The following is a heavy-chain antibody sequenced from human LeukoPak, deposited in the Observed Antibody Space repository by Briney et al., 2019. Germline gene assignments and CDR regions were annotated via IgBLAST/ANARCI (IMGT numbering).Heavy chain of an antibody. CDR1: GLTVSSNY. V-gene: IGHV3-66*01. CDR2: IYSGGST. CDR3: ARVGYCGYDYHSDY. J-gene: IGHJ4*02. D-gene: IGHD5-12*01. Sequence: PGGSLRLSCAASGLTVSSNYMSWVRQAPGKGLEWVSVIYSGGSTYYADSVKGRFTISRDNSKNTLYLQMNSLRAEDTAVYYCARVGYCGYDYHSDYWGQGTLVTVSS.